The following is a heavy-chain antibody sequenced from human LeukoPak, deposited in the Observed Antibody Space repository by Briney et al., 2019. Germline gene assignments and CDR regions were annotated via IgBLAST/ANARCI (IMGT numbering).Heavy chain of an antibody. D-gene: IGHD3-10*01. CDR3: ARDPYNTILYRLAH. Sequence: GGSLGLPCAGSGFAFGTYAMSWVRQAPGMGLEWVSSISANGQATYYADSVEGRFTISRDNPKSTLYLQLNSLRAEDTATYYCARDPYNTILYRLAHWGQGTLVTVSS. CDR2: ISANGQAT. V-gene: IGHV3-23*01. J-gene: IGHJ4*02. CDR1: GFAFGTYA.